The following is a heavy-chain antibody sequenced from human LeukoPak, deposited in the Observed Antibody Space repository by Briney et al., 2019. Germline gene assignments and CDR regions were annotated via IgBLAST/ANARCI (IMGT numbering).Heavy chain of an antibody. Sequence: ASVKASCKASGGTFSTNGISWVRQAPGQGLEWMGRIIPIFGPPKYAQKFQGTVTITTDESTSTAYMELSSLTSEDTAVYYCARSSGSHYYFDYWGQGTLVTVSS. CDR3: ARSSGSHYYFDY. CDR2: IIPIFGPP. V-gene: IGHV1-69*05. CDR1: GGTFSTNG. D-gene: IGHD1-26*01. J-gene: IGHJ4*02.